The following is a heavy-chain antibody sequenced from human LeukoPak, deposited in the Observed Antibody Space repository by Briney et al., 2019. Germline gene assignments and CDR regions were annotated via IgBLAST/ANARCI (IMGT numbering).Heavy chain of an antibody. D-gene: IGHD2-2*01. J-gene: IGHJ4*02. CDR3: ARLLGYCSSTSCYFDY. CDR2: IYPGDSDT. V-gene: IGHV5-51*01. CDR1: GYSFTSYW. Sequence: GESLKISCKGSGYSFTSYWIGWVRHMPGKGLEWMGIIYPGDSDTRYSPSFQGQVTISADKSISTAYLQWSSLKASDTAMYYCARLLGYCSSTSCYFDYWGQGTLVTVSS.